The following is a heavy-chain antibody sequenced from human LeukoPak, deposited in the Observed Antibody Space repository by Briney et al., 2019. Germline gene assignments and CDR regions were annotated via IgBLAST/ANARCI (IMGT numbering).Heavy chain of an antibody. Sequence: PSETLSLTCTVSGGSISSYYWSWIRQTPGKGLEWIGDIYYSGSTNYNPSLKSRVTLSIDTSKSQISLRLTSVTAADTAVYYCATGSYSGGFDKWGQGTLVIVSS. CDR2: IYYSGST. CDR1: GGSISSYY. J-gene: IGHJ4*02. CDR3: ATGSYSGGFDK. D-gene: IGHD2-8*02. V-gene: IGHV4-59*12.